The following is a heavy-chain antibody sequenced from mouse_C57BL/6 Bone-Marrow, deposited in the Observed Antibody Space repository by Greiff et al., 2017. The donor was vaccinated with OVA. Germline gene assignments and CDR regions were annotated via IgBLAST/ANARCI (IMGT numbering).Heavy chain of an antibody. CDR2: IYPGSGST. CDR1: GYTFTSYW. Sequence: QVQLQQPGAELVKPGASVKMSCKASGYTFTSYWITWVKQRPGQGLEWIGDIYPGSGSTNYNEKFKSKATLTVDTSSSTAYMQLSSLTSEDSAVYYCAREGGLRPNFDYWGQGTTLTVSS. D-gene: IGHD2-4*01. J-gene: IGHJ2*01. V-gene: IGHV1-55*01. CDR3: AREGGLRPNFDY.